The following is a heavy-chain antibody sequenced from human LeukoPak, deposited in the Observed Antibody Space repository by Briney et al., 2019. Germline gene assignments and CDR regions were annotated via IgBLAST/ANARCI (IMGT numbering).Heavy chain of an antibody. D-gene: IGHD3-10*01. CDR1: GYTFTSYG. Sequence: ASVKVSCKASGYTFTSYGISWVRQAPGQGLEWMGWISAYNGNTNYAQKLQGRVTMTTDTSTSTAYMELRSLRSDDTAVYYCARDARKRITMVQGSTHCYYYYMDVWGKGTTVTVSS. CDR2: ISAYNGNT. J-gene: IGHJ6*03. V-gene: IGHV1-18*01. CDR3: ARDARKRITMVQGSTHCYYYYMDV.